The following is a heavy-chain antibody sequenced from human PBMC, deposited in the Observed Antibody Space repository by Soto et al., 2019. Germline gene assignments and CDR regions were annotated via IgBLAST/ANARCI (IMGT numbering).Heavy chain of an antibody. CDR1: GFTVSNNY. CDR3: AHRPGGGGY. CDR2: IYSGGYT. V-gene: IGHV3-53*01. D-gene: IGHD3-10*01. J-gene: IGHJ4*02. Sequence: EVQLVESGGGLIQPGGSLRLSCAVSGFTVSNNYMSWVRQAPGKGLEGVSVIYSGGYTAYGDSVKGRFTISRDNSKNTHVLKKKGLGAADRAVYYWAHRPGGGGYWGQGTLVTVSS.